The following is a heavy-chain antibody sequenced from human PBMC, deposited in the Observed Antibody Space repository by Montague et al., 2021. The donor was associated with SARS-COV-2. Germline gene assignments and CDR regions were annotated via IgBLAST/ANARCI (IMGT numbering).Heavy chain of an antibody. V-gene: IGHV3-11*05. CDR2: INGVSSRT. Sequence: SLRLSCAASGFIFSDYNMTWIRQTPGKGLEWISYINGVSSRTNYADSVKGRFTISRDNAKNSLFLQMNSLRVEGTAVYYCARGISLFDPWGQGTLVTVSS. CDR1: GFIFSDYN. CDR3: ARGISLFDP. J-gene: IGHJ5*02.